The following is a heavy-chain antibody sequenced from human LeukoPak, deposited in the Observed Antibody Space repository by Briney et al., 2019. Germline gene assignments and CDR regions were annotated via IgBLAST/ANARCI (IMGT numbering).Heavy chain of an antibody. CDR1: GLTVSSNY. CDR3: ARRARLTMRDAFDL. J-gene: IGHJ3*01. V-gene: IGHV3-66*02. D-gene: IGHD6-6*01. Sequence: TGGSLRLSCAASGLTVSSNYMNWAPQAPGMGLEWVSIIYSGGSIYYANSVKGRFAISRDISKNTLYLQMNSLRVEDTAVYYCARRARLTMRDAFDLWGQGTMVTVSS. CDR2: IYSGGSI.